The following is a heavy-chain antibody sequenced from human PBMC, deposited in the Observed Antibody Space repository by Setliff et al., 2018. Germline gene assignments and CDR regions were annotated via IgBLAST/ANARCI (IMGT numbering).Heavy chain of an antibody. CDR2: IRSKANSYAT. CDR3: TSYYYDSSGYMPGY. Sequence: ETLSLTCTVSGGSISSYYWSWIRQPAGKGLEWVGRIRSKANSYATAYAASVKGRFTISRDDSKNTAYLQMNSLKTEDTAVYYFTSYYYDSSGYMPGYWGQGTLVTVSS. J-gene: IGHJ4*02. CDR1: GGSISSYY. D-gene: IGHD3-22*01. V-gene: IGHV3-73*01.